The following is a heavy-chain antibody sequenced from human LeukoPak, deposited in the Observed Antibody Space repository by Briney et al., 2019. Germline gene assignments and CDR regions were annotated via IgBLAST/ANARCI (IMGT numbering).Heavy chain of an antibody. V-gene: IGHV3-49*04. CDR3: TRDYGDYAAYFDY. D-gene: IGHD4-17*01. Sequence: PGRSLRLSCTASGFTFGDYAMSWVRQAPGKGLEWVGFIRSKAYGGTTEYAASVKGRFTISRDDSKSIAYLQVNSLKTEDTAVYYCTRDYGDYAAYFDYWGQGTLVTVSS. J-gene: IGHJ4*02. CDR1: GFTFGDYA. CDR2: IRSKAYGGTT.